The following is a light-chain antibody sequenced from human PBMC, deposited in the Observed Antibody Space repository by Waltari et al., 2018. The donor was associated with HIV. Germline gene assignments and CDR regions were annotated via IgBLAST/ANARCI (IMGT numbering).Light chain of an antibody. J-gene: IGLJ1*01. CDR3: AAWDDNLDHV. V-gene: IGLV1-44*01. Sequence: QSVLTQPPSVSGTPGQRVTISCSGGSSNIGANTVTWYQPLPGATPKVLIYTDDERPSGVPDRFSGSKTGTSASLAISGLQSEDEAVYYCAAWDDNLDHVFGTGTKVSVL. CDR2: TDD. CDR1: SSNIGANT.